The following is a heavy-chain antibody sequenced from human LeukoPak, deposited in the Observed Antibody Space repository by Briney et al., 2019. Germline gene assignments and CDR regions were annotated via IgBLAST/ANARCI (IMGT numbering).Heavy chain of an antibody. J-gene: IGHJ4*02. CDR2: IYYSGST. CDR1: GGSISSYY. CDR3: ARGTIFGVVTY. Sequence: PSETLSLTCTVSGGSISSYYWSWIRQPPGKGLEWIGYIYYSGSTNYNPSLKSRVTISVDTSKNQFSLKLSSVTAADTAVYYCARGTIFGVVTYWGQGTLVTVSS. V-gene: IGHV4-59*12. D-gene: IGHD3-3*01.